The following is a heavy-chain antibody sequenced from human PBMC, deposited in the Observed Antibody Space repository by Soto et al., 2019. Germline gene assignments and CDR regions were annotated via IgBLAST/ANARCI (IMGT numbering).Heavy chain of an antibody. CDR3: ARQAAAGKYYYAMDV. D-gene: IGHD6-13*01. CDR1: GYSFTSYW. CDR2: IYPGDSDT. Sequence: GESLKISCKGSGYSFTSYWIAWVRQMPWKGLEGMVIIYPGDSDTRYSPSFQGQVTISADKSINTTYLQWSSLKASDTAIYYCARQAAAGKYYYAMDVWGQGTTVTVS. V-gene: IGHV5-51*01. J-gene: IGHJ6*02.